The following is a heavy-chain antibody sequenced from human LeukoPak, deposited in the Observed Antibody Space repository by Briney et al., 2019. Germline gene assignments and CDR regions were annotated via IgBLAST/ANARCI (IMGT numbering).Heavy chain of an antibody. Sequence: PGGSLRLSCAASGFTFSSYWMSWVRQAPGKGLEWVADIKQDGSEKYYVDSVKGRFTISRDNAKNSLYLQMNSLRAEDTAVYYCAGSGWYRTPHDYWGQGTLVTVSS. CDR2: IKQDGSEK. J-gene: IGHJ4*02. CDR1: GFTFSSYW. V-gene: IGHV3-7*01. CDR3: AGSGWYRTPHDY. D-gene: IGHD6-19*01.